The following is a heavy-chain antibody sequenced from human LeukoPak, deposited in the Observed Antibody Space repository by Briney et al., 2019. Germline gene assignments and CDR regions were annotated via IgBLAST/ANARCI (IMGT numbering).Heavy chain of an antibody. Sequence: MASGTLSLTCAVSGGSISSSNWWSWVRQPPGRGLEWIGEIYHSGSTNYNPSLKSRVTISVDKSKNQFSLNLNSVTAADTAAYYCAGSDIEVVVGALYYWGQGTLVAVSS. V-gene: IGHV4-4*02. CDR1: GGSISSSNW. D-gene: IGHD2-15*01. CDR2: IYHSGST. CDR3: AGSDIEVVVGALYY. J-gene: IGHJ4*02.